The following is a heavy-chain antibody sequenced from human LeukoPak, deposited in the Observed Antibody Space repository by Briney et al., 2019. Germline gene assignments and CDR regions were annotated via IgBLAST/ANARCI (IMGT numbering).Heavy chain of an antibody. CDR1: GGSFSGYY. D-gene: IGHD4-17*01. Sequence: SETLSLTCAVYGGSFSGYYWSWIRQPPGKGLEWIGEINHSGSTNYNPSLKSRVTISVDTSKNQFSLKLSSVTAADTAVYYCARHWGNYGDYRWFDPWGQGTLVTVSS. CDR3: ARHWGNYGDYRWFDP. V-gene: IGHV4-34*01. J-gene: IGHJ5*02. CDR2: INHSGST.